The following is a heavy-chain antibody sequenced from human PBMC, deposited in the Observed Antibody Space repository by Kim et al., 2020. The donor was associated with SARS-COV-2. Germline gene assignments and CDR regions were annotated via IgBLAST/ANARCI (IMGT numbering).Heavy chain of an antibody. CDR1: GYSFTSYW. CDR2: IYPGDSDT. CDR3: ARRTYDSSGYPYYYYYYMDV. J-gene: IGHJ6*03. D-gene: IGHD3-22*01. Sequence: GESLKISCKGSGYSFTSYWIGWVRQMPGKGLEWMGIIYPGDSDTRYSPSFQGQVTISADKSISTAYLQWSSLKASDTAMYYCARRTYDSSGYPYYYYYYMDVWGNGTTVTVSS. V-gene: IGHV5-51*01.